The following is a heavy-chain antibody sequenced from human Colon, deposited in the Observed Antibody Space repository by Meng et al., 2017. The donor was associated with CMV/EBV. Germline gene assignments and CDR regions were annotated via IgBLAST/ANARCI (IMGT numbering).Heavy chain of an antibody. D-gene: IGHD5-24*01. V-gene: IGHV4-4*07. CDR1: GDSISSYY. Sequence: HLQESGPGLVKPSETLSLTCTVSGDSISSYYWSWIRQPAGKGLEWIASIYYTGNDYHNPSLKSRVTLSIDTSNNQFSLRLTSVTAADTAVYYCARMALHWYFNLWGRGTLVTVSS. J-gene: IGHJ2*01. CDR2: IYYTGND. CDR3: ARMALHWYFNL.